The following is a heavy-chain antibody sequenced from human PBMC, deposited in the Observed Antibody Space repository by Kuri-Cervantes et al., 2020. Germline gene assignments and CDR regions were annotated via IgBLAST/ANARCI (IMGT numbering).Heavy chain of an antibody. D-gene: IGHD2-8*01. V-gene: IGHV1-2*02. CDR1: GYTFTGYY. CDR3: ARQIGYCTNGVCYDGMDV. Sequence: ASVKVSCKASGYTFTGYYMHWVRQAPGQGLEWMGWINPNSGGTNYAQKFQGRVTMTRDTSISTAYMELSRLRSDETAVYYCARQIGYCTNGVCYDGMDVWGQGTTVTVSS. J-gene: IGHJ6*02. CDR2: INPNSGGT.